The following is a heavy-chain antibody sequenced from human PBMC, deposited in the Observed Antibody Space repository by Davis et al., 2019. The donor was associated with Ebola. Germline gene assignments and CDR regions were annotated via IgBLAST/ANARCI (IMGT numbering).Heavy chain of an antibody. CDR3: NSALGTYGDYSDY. V-gene: IGHV3-73*01. J-gene: IGHJ4*02. D-gene: IGHD4-17*01. Sequence: GESLKISCAASGFTFSGSAMHWVRQASGKGLEWVGRIRSKANSYATAYAASVKGRFTISRDDSKNTAYLKMNSLKTEDTAVYYGNSALGTYGDYSDYWGQGTLVTVSS. CDR1: GFTFSGSA. CDR2: IRSKANSYAT.